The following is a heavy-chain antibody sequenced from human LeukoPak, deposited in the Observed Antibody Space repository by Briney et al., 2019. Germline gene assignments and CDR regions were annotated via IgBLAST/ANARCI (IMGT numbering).Heavy chain of an antibody. CDR2: ISETGGTT. CDR1: GFTFSSFA. V-gene: IGHV3-23*01. J-gene: IGHJ4*02. Sequence: GGSLRLSCAASGFTFSSFAMSWVRQAPREVLEWVSGISETGGTTWHADSVKGRLTISRDNSKNTLYLQMNTLRAEDTAVYYCAKDYRGQDSLFDYWGQGTLVIVSS. CDR3: AKDYRGQDSLFDY. D-gene: IGHD3-10*01.